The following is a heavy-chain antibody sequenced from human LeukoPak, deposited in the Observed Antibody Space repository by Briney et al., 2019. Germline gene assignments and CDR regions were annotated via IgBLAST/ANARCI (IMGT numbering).Heavy chain of an antibody. CDR3: AREISSWSNMDV. D-gene: IGHD6-13*01. CDR1: GASISSPY. Sequence: PSETLSLTCAVSGASISSPYWSWIRQPPGKGLEWIGYINYSGNTKYNPSLESRVTISVDASNNQFSLRLSSVTAADTAVYYCAREISSWSNMDVWGKGTTVTVSS. J-gene: IGHJ6*03. CDR2: INYSGNT. V-gene: IGHV4-59*11.